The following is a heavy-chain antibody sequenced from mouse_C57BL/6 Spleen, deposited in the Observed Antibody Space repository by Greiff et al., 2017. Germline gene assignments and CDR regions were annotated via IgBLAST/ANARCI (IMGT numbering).Heavy chain of an antibody. CDR1: GYSITSGYY. V-gene: IGHV3-6*01. D-gene: IGHD3-3*01. J-gene: IGHJ3*01. CDR3: ARGAGSWFAY. Sequence: EVKLVESGPGLVKPSQSLSLTCSVTGYSITSGYYWNWIRQFPGNKLERMGYISYDGSNNSNPSLKNRISITRDPSKNQFFLKLNSVTTEDTATYYCARGAGSWFAYWGQGTLVTGSA. CDR2: ISYDGSN.